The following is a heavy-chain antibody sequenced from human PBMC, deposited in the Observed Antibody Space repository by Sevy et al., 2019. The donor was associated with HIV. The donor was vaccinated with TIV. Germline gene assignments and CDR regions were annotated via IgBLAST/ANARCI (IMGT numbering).Heavy chain of an antibody. CDR2: ISSSSSTI. D-gene: IGHD5-12*01. Sequence: GGSLTLSCAASGFTFNSYSMNWVRQAPGKGLEWGSYISSSSSTIYYADSVKGRFTISRDNAMKSLYLQMNSLGDEDTAVYYCARDGYNLIWGYWGQGTLVTVSS. CDR1: GFTFNSYS. J-gene: IGHJ4*02. CDR3: ARDGYNLIWGY. V-gene: IGHV3-48*02.